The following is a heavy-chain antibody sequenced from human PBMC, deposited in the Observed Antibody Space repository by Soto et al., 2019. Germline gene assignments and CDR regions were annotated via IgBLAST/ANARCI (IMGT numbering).Heavy chain of an antibody. CDR1: RYTFTGYY. J-gene: IGHJ4*02. CDR3: ARGTSPTAAGEHIDY. V-gene: IGHV1-2*04. CDR2: INPNSGGT. D-gene: IGHD6-13*01. Sequence: ASVKVCCKASRYTFTGYYMHWVRQAPGRGLEWMGWINPNSGGTNYAQKFQGWVTMTRDTSISTAYMELSRLRSDDTAVYYCARGTSPTAAGEHIDYWGQGTLVTVSS.